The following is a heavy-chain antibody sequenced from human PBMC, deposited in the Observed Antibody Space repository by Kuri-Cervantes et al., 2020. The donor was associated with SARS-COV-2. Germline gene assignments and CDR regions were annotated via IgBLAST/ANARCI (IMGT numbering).Heavy chain of an antibody. CDR2: TRNKANSYTT. J-gene: IGHJ6*02. CDR3: ARPVNVDTEKYYYYYGMDV. V-gene: IGHV3-72*01. D-gene: IGHD5-18*01. CDR1: GFTFSDHY. Sequence: GESLKISCAASGFTFSDHYMDWVRQAPGKGLEWVGRTRNKANSYTTEYAASVKGRFTISRDDSKNSLYLQMNSLKTEDTAVYYCARPVNVDTEKYYYYYGMDVWGQGTTVTVSS.